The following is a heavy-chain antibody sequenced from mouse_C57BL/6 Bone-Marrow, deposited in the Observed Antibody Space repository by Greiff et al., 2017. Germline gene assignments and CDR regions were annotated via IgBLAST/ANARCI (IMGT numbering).Heavy chain of an antibody. V-gene: IGHV1-26*01. CDR3: ARRSCYYAIDY. CDR2: INPNNGGT. Sequence: EVQLQQSGPELVKHWASVTISCKASGYTFTDYYMNWVKQSHGKSLEWIGDINPNNGGTSYNQKFKSKATLTVDKSSSTAYMELRSLTSEDSAVYYCARRSCYYAIDYWGQGTSVTVSS. J-gene: IGHJ4*01. CDR1: GYTFTDYY.